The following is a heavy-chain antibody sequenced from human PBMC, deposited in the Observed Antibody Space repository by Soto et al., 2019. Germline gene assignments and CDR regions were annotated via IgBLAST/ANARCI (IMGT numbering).Heavy chain of an antibody. CDR1: GYTFTSTG. CDR3: ARGYSSSSAPDS. V-gene: IGHV1-18*01. Sequence: VASVKVSCKASGYTFTSTGITWVRQAPGQGLEWMGWISTYNGKTNYAQKFQGRVTMTTDTSTSTAYMELRTLRSDDTAVYYCARGYSSSSAPDSWGQGTLVTVSS. D-gene: IGHD6-6*01. J-gene: IGHJ4*02. CDR2: ISTYNGKT.